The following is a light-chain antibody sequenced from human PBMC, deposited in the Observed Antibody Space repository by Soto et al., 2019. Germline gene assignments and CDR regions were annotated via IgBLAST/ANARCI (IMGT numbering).Light chain of an antibody. CDR3: QQYGSSPALT. CDR2: GAS. CDR1: QFVSSR. V-gene: IGKV3-20*01. Sequence: DIVVTQSPATLSASPGERVTLSCRASQFVSSRLAWYQQKPGQAPRLLIYGASSRATGIPDRFSGSGSGTDFTLTISRLEPEDFAVYYCQQYGSSPALTFGGGTKVDIK. J-gene: IGKJ4*01.